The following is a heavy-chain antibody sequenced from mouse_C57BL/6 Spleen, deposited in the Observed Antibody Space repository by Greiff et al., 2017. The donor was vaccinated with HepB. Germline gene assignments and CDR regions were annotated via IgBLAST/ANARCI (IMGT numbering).Heavy chain of an antibody. Sequence: VHVKQSGAELVRPGASVKLSCTASGFNIKDDYMHWVKQRPEQGLEWIGWIDPENGDTEYASKFQGKATITADTSSNTAYLQLSSLTSEDTAVYYCTTSRQAWFAYWGQGTLVTVSA. CDR1: GFNIKDDY. J-gene: IGHJ3*01. CDR3: TTSRQAWFAY. V-gene: IGHV14-4*01. CDR2: IDPENGDT. D-gene: IGHD6-1*01.